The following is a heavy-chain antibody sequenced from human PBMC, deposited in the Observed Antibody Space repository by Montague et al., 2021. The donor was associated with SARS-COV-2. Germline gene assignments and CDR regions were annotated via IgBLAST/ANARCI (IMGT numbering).Heavy chain of an antibody. Sequence: SLRLSCAASGFTFSSYAMSWVRQAPGKGLEWVSAISGSGGSTYYADSVKGRFTTSRDNSKNTLYLQMNSLRAEDTAVYYCATSRFLEWLFTMDGTFDYWDQGTLVTVSS. CDR1: GFTFSSYA. J-gene: IGHJ4*02. D-gene: IGHD3-3*01. CDR2: ISGSGGST. V-gene: IGHV3-23*01. CDR3: ATSRFLEWLFTMDGTFDY.